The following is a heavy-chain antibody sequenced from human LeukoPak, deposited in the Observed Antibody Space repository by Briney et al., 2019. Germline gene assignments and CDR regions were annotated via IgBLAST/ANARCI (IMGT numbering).Heavy chain of an antibody. D-gene: IGHD6-19*01. J-gene: IGHJ4*02. Sequence: SETLSLTCTVSDDSISSGFYWGWIRQPPGKGLEWIGSIYHSGSTYYNPSLKSRVTISVDTSKNQFSLRLSSVTAADTAVYYCASRITVAGNYFDYWGQGTLVTVSS. V-gene: IGHV4-38-2*02. CDR2: IYHSGST. CDR3: ASRITVAGNYFDY. CDR1: DDSISSGFY.